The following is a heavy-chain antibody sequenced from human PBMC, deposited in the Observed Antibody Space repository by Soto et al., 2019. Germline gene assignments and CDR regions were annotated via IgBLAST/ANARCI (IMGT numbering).Heavy chain of an antibody. Sequence: GGSLRLSCAASGFTFSSYTMHWVRQAPGKGLEWVTTISNDGVFKFYTDSVEGRVAVSRDNSQTTLYLQMDSLTAEDTALYYCARAGGSSPATRFIEYWGRGTLVTVSS. CDR2: ISNDGVFK. J-gene: IGHJ4*02. CDR3: ARAGGSSPATRFIEY. D-gene: IGHD1-26*01. V-gene: IGHV3-30*09. CDR1: GFTFSSYT.